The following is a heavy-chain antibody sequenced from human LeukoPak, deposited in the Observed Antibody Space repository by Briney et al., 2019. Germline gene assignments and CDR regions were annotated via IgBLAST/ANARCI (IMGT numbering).Heavy chain of an antibody. D-gene: IGHD1-14*01. Sequence: PGXSLRLSCTASGLTFSTSGFNWVRQAPGKGLEWVASIGPTGSDRYHADSMKGRFTISRDNANNFLYLQMNSLRAEDTAVYYCATETNGRHYDYWGQGTLLTVSS. V-gene: IGHV3-21*06. J-gene: IGHJ4*02. CDR2: IGPTGSDR. CDR3: ATETNGRHYDY. CDR1: GLTFSTSG.